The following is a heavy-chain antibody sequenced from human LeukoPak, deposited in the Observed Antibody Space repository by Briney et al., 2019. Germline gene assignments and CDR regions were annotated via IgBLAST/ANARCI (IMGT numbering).Heavy chain of an antibody. CDR3: AKDPKYYYDSSGYYDYYYYYMDV. V-gene: IGHV3-30*02. Sequence: GGSLRLSCAASGFIFSHHGMHWVRQAPGKGLEWVAFIRYDGSNKYYADSVKGRFTISRDNSKNTLYLQMNSLRAEDTAVYYCAKDPKYYYDSSGYYDYYYYYMDVWGKGTTVTVSS. D-gene: IGHD3-22*01. CDR2: IRYDGSNK. CDR1: GFIFSHHG. J-gene: IGHJ6*03.